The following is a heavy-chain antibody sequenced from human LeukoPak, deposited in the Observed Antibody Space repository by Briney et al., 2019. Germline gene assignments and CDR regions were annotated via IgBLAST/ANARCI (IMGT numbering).Heavy chain of an antibody. CDR3: VNLGYSD. CDR1: GFTFSTYV. V-gene: IGHV3-7*01. J-gene: IGHJ4*02. Sequence: PGGSLRLSCAASGFTFSTYVLNWVRQAPGKGLEWVATIKDDGSDRYYVDSVKGRFTISRDNAKNSLYLQMNSLRVEDTAVYYCVNLGYSDGGQGTLVTVSS. D-gene: IGHD5-12*01. CDR2: IKDDGSDR.